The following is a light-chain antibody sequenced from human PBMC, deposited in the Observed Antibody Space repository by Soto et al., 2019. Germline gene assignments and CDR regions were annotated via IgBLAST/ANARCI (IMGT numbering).Light chain of an antibody. V-gene: IGKV1-17*01. CDR1: QGIGND. CDR3: LQYNGYPRT. CDR2: AAS. J-gene: IGKJ1*01. Sequence: DFPMTQSPSSLSASVGDRVTLTCRASQGIGNDLSWYQQKPGQAPKRLIYAASSLQSGVPSRFSGSGSGTEFTLTISSLQPEDFATYFCLQYNGYPRTFGQGTKVEVK.